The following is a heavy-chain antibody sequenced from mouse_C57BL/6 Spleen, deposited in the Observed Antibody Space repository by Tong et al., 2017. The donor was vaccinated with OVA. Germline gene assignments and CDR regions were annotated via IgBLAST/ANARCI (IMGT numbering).Heavy chain of an antibody. CDR3: ARHEKYGNYWYFDV. J-gene: IGHJ1*01. D-gene: IGHD2-10*02. CDR2: INSDGGST. CDR1: GFTFSSYA. Sequence: EVQLQESGGGLVQPGESLKLSCAASGFTFSSYAMSWVRKTPEKRLELVAAINSDGGSTYYPDTMERRFIISRDNTKKTLYLQMSSLRSEDTALYYCARHEKYGNYWYFDVWGAGTTVTVSS. V-gene: IGHV5-2*01.